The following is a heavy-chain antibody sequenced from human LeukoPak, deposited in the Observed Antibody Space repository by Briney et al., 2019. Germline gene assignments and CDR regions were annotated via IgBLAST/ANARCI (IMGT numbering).Heavy chain of an antibody. CDR1: GYAFTTYG. CDR3: ARAAGQENGMDV. J-gene: IGHJ6*02. D-gene: IGHD6-13*01. V-gene: IGHV1-8*02. Sequence: ASVKVSCKTSGYAFTTYGITWVRQAPGQGLEWMGWMNPNSGNTGYAQKFQGRVTMTRNTSISTAYMELSSLRSEDTAVYYCARAAGQENGMDVWGQGTTVTVSS. CDR2: MNPNSGNT.